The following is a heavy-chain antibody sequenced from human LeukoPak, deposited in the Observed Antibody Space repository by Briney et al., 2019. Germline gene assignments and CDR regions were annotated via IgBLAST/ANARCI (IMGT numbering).Heavy chain of an antibody. Sequence: GRSLRLSCAASGFTFSSYGMHWVRQAPGKGLEWVAVISYDGSNKYYADSVKGRFIISRDNSKNTLYLQMNSLRAEDTAVYYCAKDIDSSGYYSEYFQHWGQGTLVTVSS. CDR2: ISYDGSNK. D-gene: IGHD3-22*01. J-gene: IGHJ1*01. V-gene: IGHV3-30*18. CDR1: GFTFSSYG. CDR3: AKDIDSSGYYSEYFQH.